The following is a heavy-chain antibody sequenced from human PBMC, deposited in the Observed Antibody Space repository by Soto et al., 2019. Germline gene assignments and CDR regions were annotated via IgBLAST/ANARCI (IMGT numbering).Heavy chain of an antibody. Sequence: GGSLRLSCAASGFVFSDYWMDWVRHTPGKGLEWVANIKQDGSTKYYVDSVKGRFTISRDNGKNSVSLQMNSLRAEDTATYYCARGVYCTNGVCYWFDPWGPGTQVTVSS. CDR2: IKQDGSTK. CDR1: GFVFSDYW. V-gene: IGHV3-7*01. J-gene: IGHJ5*02. CDR3: ARGVYCTNGVCYWFDP. D-gene: IGHD2-8*01.